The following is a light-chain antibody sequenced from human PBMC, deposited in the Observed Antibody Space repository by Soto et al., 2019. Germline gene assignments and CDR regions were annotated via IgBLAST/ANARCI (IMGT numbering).Light chain of an antibody. CDR2: EVS. J-gene: IGLJ3*02. CDR1: ISDVGGYNY. V-gene: IGLV2-8*01. CDR3: SSYAGSDAWV. Sequence: QSALTQPPSASGSPGQSVTISCTGTISDVGGYNYVSWYQHHPGKAPKVMIYEVSMRPSGVPDRFSGSKSGNTASLTVSGLQAEDEADYYCSSYAGSDAWVFGGGTKLTVL.